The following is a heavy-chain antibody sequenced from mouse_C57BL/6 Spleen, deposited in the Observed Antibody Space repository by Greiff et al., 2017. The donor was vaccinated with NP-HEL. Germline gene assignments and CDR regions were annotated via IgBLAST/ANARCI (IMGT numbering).Heavy chain of an antibody. CDR2: IYPGSGNT. Sequence: VQLQQSGAELVRPGASVKLSCKASGYTFTDYYINWVKQRPGQGLEWIARIYPGSGNTYYNEKFKGKATLTAEKSSSTAYMQLSSLTSEDSAVYFCASHYEGTMDYWGQGTSVTVSS. D-gene: IGHD1-1*01. J-gene: IGHJ4*01. V-gene: IGHV1-76*01. CDR1: GYTFTDYY. CDR3: ASHYEGTMDY.